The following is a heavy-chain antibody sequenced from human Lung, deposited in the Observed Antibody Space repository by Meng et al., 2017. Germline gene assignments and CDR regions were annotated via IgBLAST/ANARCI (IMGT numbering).Heavy chain of an antibody. Sequence: VQLQQWGAGLLKPSETLSLTGVVSGGPLSDYYWTWIRQPPGKGLEWIGEINHSGSTNYNPSLESRATISVDTSQNNLSLKLSSVTAADSAVYYCARGPTTMAHDFDYWGQGTLVTVSS. CDR1: GGPLSDYY. CDR3: ARGPTTMAHDFDY. V-gene: IGHV4-34*01. D-gene: IGHD4-11*01. CDR2: INHSGST. J-gene: IGHJ4*02.